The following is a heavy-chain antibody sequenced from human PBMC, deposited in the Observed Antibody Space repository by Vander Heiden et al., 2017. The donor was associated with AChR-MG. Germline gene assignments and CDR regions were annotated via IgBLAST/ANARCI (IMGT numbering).Heavy chain of an antibody. CDR2: INPNSGGT. Sequence: QVQLVQSGAEVKKPGASVKVSCKASGYTFTGYYMHWVRQAPGQGLEWMGWINPNSGGTNYAQKFQGRVTMTRDTSISTAYMELSRLRSDDTAVYYCARDSGGAGSSGWYYYYYYMDVWGKGTTVTVSS. V-gene: IGHV1-2*02. J-gene: IGHJ6*03. CDR3: ARDSGGAGSSGWYYYYYYMDV. CDR1: GYTFTGYY. D-gene: IGHD6-19*01.